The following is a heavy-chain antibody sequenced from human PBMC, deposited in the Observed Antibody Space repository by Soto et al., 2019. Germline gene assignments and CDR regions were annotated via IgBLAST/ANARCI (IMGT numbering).Heavy chain of an antibody. Sequence: ASVKVSCMASGYTFTNYYMHWVRQAPGQGCEWMGRISPKSGGTNYAQKFQGRVSMTWDTSLKTAYMELSSLISEDTAEYYCVRPPGYISDWHYFDLWGQGTLVTVSS. J-gene: IGHJ4*02. V-gene: IGHV1-2*02. CDR3: VRPPGYISDWHYFDL. CDR1: GYTFTNYY. CDR2: ISPKSGGT. D-gene: IGHD2-21*02.